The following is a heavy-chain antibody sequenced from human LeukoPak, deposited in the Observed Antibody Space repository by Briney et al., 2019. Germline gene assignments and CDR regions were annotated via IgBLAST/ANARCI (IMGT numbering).Heavy chain of an antibody. CDR1: GFTFSSYA. CDR3: AKSYYGSGTSLSDY. V-gene: IGHV3-23*01. J-gene: IGHJ4*02. CDR2: ISGSGGST. D-gene: IGHD3-10*01. Sequence: GGSLKLSCAASGFTFSSYAMSWVRQAPGKGLEWVSAISGSGGSTYYADSVKGRFTISRDNSKNTLYLQMNSLRAEDTAVYYCAKSYYGSGTSLSDYWGQGTLVTVSS.